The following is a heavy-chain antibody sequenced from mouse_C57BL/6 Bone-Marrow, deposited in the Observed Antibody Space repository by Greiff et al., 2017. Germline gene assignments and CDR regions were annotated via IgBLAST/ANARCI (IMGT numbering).Heavy chain of an antibody. J-gene: IGHJ3*01. CDR3: ARGGTLAY. CDR1: GFSLTSYG. D-gene: IGHD2-14*01. Sequence: VKLMESGPGLVQPSQSLSITCTVSGFSLTSYGVHWVRQSPGKGLEWLGVIWSGGSTDYNAAFISRLGISKDNSKSQVFLKMNSLQADDTARYFCARGGTLAYWGQGTLVTVSA. V-gene: IGHV2-2*01. CDR2: IWSGGST.